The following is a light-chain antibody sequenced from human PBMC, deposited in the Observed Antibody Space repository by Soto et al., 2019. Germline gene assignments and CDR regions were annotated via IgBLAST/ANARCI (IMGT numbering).Light chain of an antibody. CDR3: QQSYRTPWT. CDR1: QSISSS. CDR2: AAS. Sequence: DIQMTQSPSSLSASVGDRVTITCRASQSISSSLNWYQQKPGHAPKVLSYAASSLKSGVPSRFSGSGCGTVFTLTISRLQPEDFATYYGQQSYRTPWTFGQGTKVESK. V-gene: IGKV1-39*01. J-gene: IGKJ1*01.